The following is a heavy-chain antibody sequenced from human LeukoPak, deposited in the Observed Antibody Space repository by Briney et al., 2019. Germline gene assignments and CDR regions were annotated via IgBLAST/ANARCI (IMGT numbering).Heavy chain of an antibody. CDR2: INSSGSTI. Sequence: GESLTLSCSASGFTFSDYYMSWLRQAPGKGLEWCSYINSSGSTIYYPHHEKGRFTSSKDNDKNLPELHMYSLRAHDTALYDCARLAGEGRRALHYYDLDVWGKGTTVTVSS. CDR3: ARLAGEGRRALHYYDLDV. J-gene: IGHJ6*03. D-gene: IGHD3-3*02. V-gene: IGHV3-11*01. CDR1: GFTFSDYY.